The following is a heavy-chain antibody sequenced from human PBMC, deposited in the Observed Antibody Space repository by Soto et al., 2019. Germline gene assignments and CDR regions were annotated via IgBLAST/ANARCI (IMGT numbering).Heavy chain of an antibody. V-gene: IGHV3-23*01. CDR1: AFTFGIYA. J-gene: IGHJ4*02. CDR3: AKATRSSGTYSFDY. Sequence: HPGGSLRLSCAASAFTFGIYAMTWVRQAPGKGLEWVSTISGSGGSKYYADSVKGRFTISRDNSMDTLYLQMNTLRADDTAVYYCAKATRSSGTYSFDYWGQGTLVTVSS. D-gene: IGHD6-19*01. CDR2: ISGSGGSK.